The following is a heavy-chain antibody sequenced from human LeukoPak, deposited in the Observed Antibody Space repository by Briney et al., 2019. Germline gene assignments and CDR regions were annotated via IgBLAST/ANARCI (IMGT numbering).Heavy chain of an antibody. CDR2: IYTSGST. CDR1: GGSISSGSYY. J-gene: IGHJ4*02. D-gene: IGHD5-18*01. V-gene: IGHV4-61*02. Sequence: SQTLSLTXTVSGGSISSGSYYWSWIRQPAGKGLEWIGRIYTSGSTNYNPSLKSRVTISVDTSKNQFSLKPSSVTAADTAVYYCARSGAAMAEFDYWGQGTLVTVSS. CDR3: ARSGAAMAEFDY.